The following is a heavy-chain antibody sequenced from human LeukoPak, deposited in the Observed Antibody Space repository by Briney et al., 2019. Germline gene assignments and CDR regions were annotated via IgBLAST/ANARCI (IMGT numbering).Heavy chain of an antibody. J-gene: IGHJ4*02. D-gene: IGHD6-13*01. Sequence: GGSLRLSCAASGFTFSDYYMSWIRQAPGKGLEWVSSISSSSSYIYYADSVKGRFTISRDNAKNSLYLQMNSLRAEDTAVYYCARVLSSSWYAKIDYWGQGTLVTVSS. CDR1: GFTFSDYY. CDR3: ARVLSSSWYAKIDY. CDR2: ISSSSSYI. V-gene: IGHV3-11*06.